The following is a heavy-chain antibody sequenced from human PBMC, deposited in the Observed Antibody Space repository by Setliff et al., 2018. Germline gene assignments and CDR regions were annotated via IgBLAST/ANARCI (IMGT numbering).Heavy chain of an antibody. CDR1: GFSFSSYA. D-gene: IGHD3-9*01. CDR3: ACPDILTGLSDY. V-gene: IGHV3-23*01. J-gene: IGHJ4*02. Sequence: SGGSLRLSCAASGFSFSSYAMSWVRQAPGKGLEWVSKIFGSGDNTYYADSVKGRFTISRDNAKNSLYLQMNSLRAEDTAVYYCACPDILTGLSDYWGQGTLVTVSS. CDR2: IFGSGDNT.